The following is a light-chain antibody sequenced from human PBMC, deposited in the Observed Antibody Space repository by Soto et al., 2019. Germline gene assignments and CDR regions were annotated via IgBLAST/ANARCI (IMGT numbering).Light chain of an antibody. CDR2: ENN. J-gene: IGLJ2*01. V-gene: IGLV6-57*02. CDR1: GGSIASNY. Sequence: NFMMTQPHSVSESPGKTVIISCTASGGSIASNYVQWYQQRPGSAPSTVIYENNERPSGVPDRFSGSIDRSSNSASLTISGLNTEDEADYYCQSYDRTNVNVIFGGGTKLTVL. CDR3: QSYDRTNVNVI.